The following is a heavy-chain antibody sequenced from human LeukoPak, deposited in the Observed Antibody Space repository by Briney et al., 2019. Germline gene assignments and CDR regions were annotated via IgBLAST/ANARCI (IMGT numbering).Heavy chain of an antibody. CDR1: GFTFSNDA. Sequence: GGSLRLSCAASGFTFSNDAMTWVRQAPGKGLEWVSGITGNSGSTFYADSVKGRFTISRDNSKNTLYLQMNSLRAEDTAVYYCARDLSGGVNLWGQGTLVTVSS. J-gene: IGHJ5*02. CDR3: ARDLSGGVNL. CDR2: ITGNSGST. V-gene: IGHV3-23*01. D-gene: IGHD3-16*01.